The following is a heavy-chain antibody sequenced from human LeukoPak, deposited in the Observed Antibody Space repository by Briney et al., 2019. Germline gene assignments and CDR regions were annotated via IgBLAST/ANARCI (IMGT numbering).Heavy chain of an antibody. V-gene: IGHV1-2*02. CDR3: ARSVLYSGYAQYYYYGMDV. D-gene: IGHD5-12*01. CDR1: GYTFTRYY. CDR2: INPNSGGT. J-gene: IGHJ6*02. Sequence: ASVKVSCKASGYTFTRYYMDWVRQAPGQGLEWMGWINPNSGGTNYAQKFQGRVTMTRDTSISTAYMELSRLRSDDTAVYYCARSVLYSGYAQYYYYGMDVWGQGTTVTVSS.